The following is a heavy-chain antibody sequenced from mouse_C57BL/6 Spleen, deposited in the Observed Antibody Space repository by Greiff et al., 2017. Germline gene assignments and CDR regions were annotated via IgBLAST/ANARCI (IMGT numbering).Heavy chain of an antibody. J-gene: IGHJ4*01. CDR1: GYTFTSYW. Sequence: VPLQQSGAELVKPGASVKLSCKASGYTFTSYWMHWVKQRPGRGLEWIGMIDPNSGGTKYNEKVKSKATLTVDKPSSSAYMQLRSLKSEDSAVYYCARGNDGPYYAMDYWGQGTSVTVSS. CDR3: ARGNDGPYYAMDY. V-gene: IGHV1-62-3*01. CDR2: IDPNSGGT. D-gene: IGHD2-3*01.